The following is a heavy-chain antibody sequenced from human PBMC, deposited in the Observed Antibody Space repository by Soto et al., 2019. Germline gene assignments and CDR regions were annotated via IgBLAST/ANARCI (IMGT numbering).Heavy chain of an antibody. CDR2: IASDGRDK. D-gene: IGHD6-13*01. CDR3: AKDRHIGPAGYYFDY. V-gene: IGHV3-30*18. Sequence: GGSLRLSCATSGFTFSSYGMHWVRQAPGKGLEWVTVIASDGRDKKYADSVKGRFTISRDNSKSTLYLQMNSLRAEDTAVYYCAKDRHIGPAGYYFDYWGQGALVTVSS. J-gene: IGHJ4*02. CDR1: GFTFSSYG.